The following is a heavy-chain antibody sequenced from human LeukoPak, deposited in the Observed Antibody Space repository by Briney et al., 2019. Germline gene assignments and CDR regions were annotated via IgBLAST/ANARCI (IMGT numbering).Heavy chain of an antibody. CDR2: INHSGST. CDR1: GGSFSGYY. Sequence: PSETLSLTCAVYGGSFSGYYWSWIRQPPGKGLEWIGEINHSGSTYYNPSLQSRVTISVDASKNQFSLKLDSLTAADTAVYSCARHLSQGDGDKRGFDYWGQGTLVTVSS. V-gene: IGHV4-34*01. D-gene: IGHD5-24*01. J-gene: IGHJ4*02. CDR3: ARHLSQGDGDKRGFDY.